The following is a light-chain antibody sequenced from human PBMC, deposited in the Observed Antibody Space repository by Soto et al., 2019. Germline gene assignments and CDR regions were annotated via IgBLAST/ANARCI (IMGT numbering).Light chain of an antibody. CDR2: KAS. J-gene: IGKJ1*01. Sequence: DIQMTQSPSTLSASVGDRVTITCRASQSISSWLAWYQQTPGKAPKLLIYKASILQSGVPSRFSGSGSGTEFTLTISSLQRDDFATYYCQQYNSYSRTFGQGTKVDIK. CDR3: QQYNSYSRT. V-gene: IGKV1-5*03. CDR1: QSISSW.